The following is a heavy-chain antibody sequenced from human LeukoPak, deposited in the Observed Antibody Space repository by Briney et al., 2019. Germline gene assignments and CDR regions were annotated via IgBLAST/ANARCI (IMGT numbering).Heavy chain of an antibody. CDR2: ISGSGGSK. Sequence: GGALRLSCAASGFTFSSYAMSGVGQAPGKGVEGVSAISGSGGSKYYADSVKGRFTISRDNDKKTVYLQMNSLRDGDTAVYYCAKDIVGATTISYYFDYWGQGTLVTVSS. CDR3: AKDIVGATTISYYFDY. CDR1: GFTFSSYA. J-gene: IGHJ4*02. D-gene: IGHD1-26*01. V-gene: IGHV3-23*01.